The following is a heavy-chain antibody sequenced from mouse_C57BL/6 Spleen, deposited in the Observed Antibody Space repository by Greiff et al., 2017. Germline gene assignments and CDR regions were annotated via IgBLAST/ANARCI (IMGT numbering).Heavy chain of an antibody. D-gene: IGHD2-3*01. CDR1: GFTFSDYG. Sequence: EVKLVESGGGLVKPGGSLKLSCAASGFTFSDYGMHWVRQAPEKGLEWVAYISSGSSTIYYADTVKGRFPISRDNDKNTLFLKMTGLRSEDTAMYYCARPLIYDGYYYAMDYWGQGTSVTVSS. CDR3: ARPLIYDGYYYAMDY. J-gene: IGHJ4*01. V-gene: IGHV5-17*01. CDR2: ISSGSSTI.